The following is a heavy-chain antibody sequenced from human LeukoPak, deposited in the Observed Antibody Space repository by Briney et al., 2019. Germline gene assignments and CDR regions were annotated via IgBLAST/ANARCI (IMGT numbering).Heavy chain of an antibody. D-gene: IGHD3-3*01. J-gene: IGHJ4*02. CDR3: ARAQNDFWSGYFDY. CDR2: IKKDGSEK. V-gene: IGHV3-7*04. Sequence: GGSLRLSCVASGFTFSSYWMSWVRQAPGKGLEWVTNIKKDGSEKFYVDSVKGRFSISRDNTKNSLYLQMNSLRAEDTAVYYCARAQNDFWSGYFDYWGQGILVTVSS. CDR1: GFTFSSYW.